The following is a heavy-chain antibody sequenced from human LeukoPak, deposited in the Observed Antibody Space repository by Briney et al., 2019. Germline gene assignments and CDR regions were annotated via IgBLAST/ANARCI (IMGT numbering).Heavy chain of an antibody. Sequence: GGSLRLSCAASGFTVSSNYMSWVRQAPGKGLEWVSVIYSGGSTYYADSVKGRFAISRDNSKNTPYLQMNSLRAEDTAVYYCARDGGEKVPAALFDYWGQGTLVTVSS. V-gene: IGHV3-66*01. J-gene: IGHJ4*02. D-gene: IGHD2-2*01. CDR1: GFTVSSNY. CDR2: IYSGGST. CDR3: ARDGGEKVPAALFDY.